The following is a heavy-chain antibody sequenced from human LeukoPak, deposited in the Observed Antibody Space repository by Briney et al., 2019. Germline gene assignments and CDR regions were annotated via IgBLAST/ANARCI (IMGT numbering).Heavy chain of an antibody. CDR2: ISYDGSNE. CDR1: GFTFSSYG. D-gene: IGHD4-17*01. V-gene: IGHV3-30*03. CDR3: ATTTVTTPDY. J-gene: IGHJ4*02. Sequence: PGGSLRLSCVASGFTFSSYGMHWVRQAPGKGLEWVAFISYDGSNENIADSVKGRFIISRDNSKNTLYLQMNSLRAEDTAVYYCATTTVTTPDYWGQGTLVTVSS.